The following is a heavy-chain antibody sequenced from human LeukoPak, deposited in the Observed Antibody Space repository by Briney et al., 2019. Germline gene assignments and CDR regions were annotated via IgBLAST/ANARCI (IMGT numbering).Heavy chain of an antibody. J-gene: IGHJ6*02. CDR3: ARLTQYDIFSYGMDV. Sequence: GGSLKLSCAASGFTFNSYAMHWVRQAPGKGLEWVAVISYDGSNKYYADSVKGRFTISRDNSKNTLYLQMNSLRAEDTAVYYCARLTQYDIFSYGMDVWGQGTTVTVSS. V-gene: IGHV3-30-3*01. D-gene: IGHD3-9*01. CDR1: GFTFNSYA. CDR2: ISYDGSNK.